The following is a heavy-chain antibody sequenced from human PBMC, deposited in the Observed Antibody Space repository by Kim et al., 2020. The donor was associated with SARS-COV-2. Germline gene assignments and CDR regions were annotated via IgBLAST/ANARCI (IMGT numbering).Heavy chain of an antibody. CDR3: AREYPGYSYGPFDY. CDR2: ISSSSSYI. J-gene: IGHJ4*02. D-gene: IGHD5-18*01. V-gene: IGHV3-21*01. Sequence: GRSLRLSCAASGFTFSSYSMNWVRQAPGKGLEWVSSISSSSSYIYYADSVKGRFTISRDNAKNSLYLQMNSLRAEDTAVYYCAREYPGYSYGPFDYWGQGTLVTVSS. CDR1: GFTFSSYS.